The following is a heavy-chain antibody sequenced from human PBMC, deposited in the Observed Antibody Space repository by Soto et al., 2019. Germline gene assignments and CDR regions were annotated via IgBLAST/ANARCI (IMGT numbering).Heavy chain of an antibody. J-gene: IGHJ6*03. CDR2: FDPEDGET. Sequence: ASVKVSCKVSGYTLTELSMHWVRQAPGKGLEWMGGFDPEDGETIYAQKFQGRVTMTENTSTSTAYMELSSLRSEDTAVYYCARGITIFGVVMDYYMDVWGKGTTVTVSS. V-gene: IGHV1-24*01. D-gene: IGHD3-3*01. CDR1: GYTLTELS. CDR3: ARGITIFGVVMDYYMDV.